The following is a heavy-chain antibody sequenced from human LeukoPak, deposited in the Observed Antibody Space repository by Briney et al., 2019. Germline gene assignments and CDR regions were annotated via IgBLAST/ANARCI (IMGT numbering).Heavy chain of an antibody. Sequence: ASGKASCNASGYLFTSYGISSGRQSPGQGLEWMGMISAYNGNTNYAQKLQGRVTMTTDTSTSTAYMELRSLRSDDTAVYYCARDRTGGSSWWVYWGQGTLVTVSS. J-gene: IGHJ4*02. V-gene: IGHV1-18*04. D-gene: IGHD6-13*01. CDR3: ARDRTGGSSWWVY. CDR2: ISAYNGNT. CDR1: GYLFTSYG.